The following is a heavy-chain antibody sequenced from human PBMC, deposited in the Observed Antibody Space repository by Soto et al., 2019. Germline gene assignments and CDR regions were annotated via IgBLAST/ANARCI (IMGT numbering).Heavy chain of an antibody. CDR2: IYYSGST. V-gene: IGHV4-59*01. D-gene: IGHD2-2*01. J-gene: IGHJ5*02. CDR3: ARFQVPAALLGWFYP. Sequence: SATLSLTCPFSGCSISSYYWSWFRQPPGKGLEWIGCIYYSGSTNYNPSLKSRVTISVDTSKNQFSLKLSSVTAADTAVYYCARFQVPAALLGWFYPCGQGTLVTVSS. CDR1: GCSISSYY.